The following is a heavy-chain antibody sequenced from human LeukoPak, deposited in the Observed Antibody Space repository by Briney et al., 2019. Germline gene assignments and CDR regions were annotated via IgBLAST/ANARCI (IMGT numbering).Heavy chain of an antibody. J-gene: IGHJ5*02. CDR3: ARGYSSLDP. D-gene: IGHD6-19*01. Sequence: GGSLRLSCAASGFTFSSYAMSWVRQAPGKGLEWVSGISSTGGSTYYADSVKGRFTISRVNSKNTLYLQMNSLTAEDTAVYYCARGYSSLDPWGQGTLVTVSS. CDR1: GFTFSSYA. V-gene: IGHV3-23*01. CDR2: ISSTGGST.